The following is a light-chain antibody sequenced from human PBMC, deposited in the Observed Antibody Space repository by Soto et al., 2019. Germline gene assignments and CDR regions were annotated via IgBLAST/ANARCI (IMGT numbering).Light chain of an antibody. CDR3: QQYGSSRWT. V-gene: IGKV3-20*01. J-gene: IGKJ1*01. Sequence: EIVLTQSPGTLSSSPGEGATLSCRASQSISSSYLAWYQHNRGQAPRLLIYGASTRAAGTPDRFSGSGSGTDFTLTISRLEPEDFAVYYCQQYGSSRWTLGQGTKV. CDR2: GAS. CDR1: QSISSSY.